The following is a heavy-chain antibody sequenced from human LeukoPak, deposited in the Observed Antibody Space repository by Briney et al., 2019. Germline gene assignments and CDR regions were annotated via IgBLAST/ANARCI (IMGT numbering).Heavy chain of an antibody. CDR3: ARGRGYADY. V-gene: IGHV4-59*01. D-gene: IGHD6-25*01. J-gene: IGHJ4*02. CDR2: TYYSGTT. CDR1: RGSISGYY. Sequence: SETLSLTCTVSRGSISGYYWSWIRQPPGKGLEWIGYTYYSGTTNYNPSLKSRLTISVDTSKNQFSLKLTSVTSADTALYYCARGRGYADYWGQGALVTVSS.